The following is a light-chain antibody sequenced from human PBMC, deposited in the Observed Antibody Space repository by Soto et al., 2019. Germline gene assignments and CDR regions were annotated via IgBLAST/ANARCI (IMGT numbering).Light chain of an antibody. CDR2: EPS. CDR3: QKYNSVPPA. J-gene: IGKJ4*01. CDR1: QDISHD. V-gene: IGKV1-27*01. Sequence: DFQMTQSPSSLSASVGDRVTITCRASQDISHDVAWYQQKPGNPPYLLIREPSTLQSGVPSRFSGTGYGTVFTLTINNLQPEDVATYFCQKYNSVPPAFGGGTKVDIK.